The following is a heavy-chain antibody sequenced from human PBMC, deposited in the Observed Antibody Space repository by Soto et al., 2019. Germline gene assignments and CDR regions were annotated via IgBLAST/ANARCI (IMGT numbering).Heavy chain of an antibody. Sequence: SWETLSLTCTVSDGSSSTSGYSWGWIRQPPGKGLEWIGRVHYSGRTSYSPSLRSRVTISVDTPKSQFSLKLNSVTAADTAVYYCARRLSYGVEGAGTFFEFCGQRTLVTVSS. CDR2: VHYSGRT. CDR1: DGSSSTSGYS. D-gene: IGHD6-13*01. CDR3: ARRLSYGVEGAGTFFEF. V-gene: IGHV4-39*01. J-gene: IGHJ4*02.